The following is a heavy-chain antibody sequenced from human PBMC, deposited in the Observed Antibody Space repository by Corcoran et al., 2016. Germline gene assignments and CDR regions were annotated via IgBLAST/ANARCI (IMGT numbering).Heavy chain of an antibody. CDR2: ISYDGSNK. J-gene: IGHJ6*02. D-gene: IGHD4-17*01. CDR1: GFTFSSYG. Sequence: QVQLVESGGGVVQPGRSLRLSCAASGFTFSSYGMHWVRQAPGKGLEWVAVISYDGSNKYYADSVKGRFTISRDNSKNTLYLQMNSLRAEDTAVYYCAKDLYGDYPYYYYYYGMDVWGQGTTVTVSS. CDR3: AKDLYGDYPYYYYYYGMDV. V-gene: IGHV3-30*18.